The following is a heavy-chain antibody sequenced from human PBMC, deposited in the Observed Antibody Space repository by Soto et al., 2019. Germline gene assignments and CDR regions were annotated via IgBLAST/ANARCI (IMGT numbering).Heavy chain of an antibody. CDR3: ASCYDSSGYYYGGYSHY. V-gene: IGHV4-31*03. CDR2: IYYSGST. Sequence: PSETLSLTCTVSGGSISSGGYYWSWIRQHPGKGLEWIGYIYYSGSTYYNPSLKSRVTISVDTSKNQFSLKLSSVTAADTAVYYCASCYDSSGYYYGGYSHYRGQGTLVTVSS. D-gene: IGHD3-22*01. J-gene: IGHJ4*02. CDR1: GGSISSGGYY.